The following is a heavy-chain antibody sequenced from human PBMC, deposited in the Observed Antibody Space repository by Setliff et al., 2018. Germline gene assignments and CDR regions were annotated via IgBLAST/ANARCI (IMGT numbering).Heavy chain of an antibody. D-gene: IGHD3-10*01. J-gene: IGHJ6*02. V-gene: IGHV4-59*01. Sequence: SETLSLTCTISGGFTSSFYWSWIRQAPGKGLEWIGYVDHSGGTNYNPSLKSRVTISVDTSTNQFSLKLRSVTAADTAVYYCARLSWDGLRYHGLDVWGQGTTVTVSS. CDR2: VDHSGGT. CDR1: GGFTSSFY. CDR3: ARLSWDGLRYHGLDV.